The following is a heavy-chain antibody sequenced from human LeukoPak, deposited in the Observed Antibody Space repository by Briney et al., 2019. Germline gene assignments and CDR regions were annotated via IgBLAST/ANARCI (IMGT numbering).Heavy chain of an antibody. CDR2: IRYDGSNK. Sequence: PGGSLRLSCAASGFTFSSYGMHWVRQAPGKGLEWVAFIRYDGSNKYYADSVKGRFTISRENSKNTLYLQMNSLRAEDTAVYYCAKEGVYGDYFDYWGQGTLVTVSS. J-gene: IGHJ4*02. V-gene: IGHV3-30*02. CDR3: AKEGVYGDYFDY. D-gene: IGHD4-17*01. CDR1: GFTFSSYG.